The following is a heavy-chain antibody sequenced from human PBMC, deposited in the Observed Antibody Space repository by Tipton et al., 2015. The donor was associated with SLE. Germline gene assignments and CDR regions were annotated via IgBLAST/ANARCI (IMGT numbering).Heavy chain of an antibody. V-gene: IGHV4-59*01. D-gene: IGHD5-12*01. CDR2: IYYGGTA. CDR1: GGSISTYY. J-gene: IGHJ4*02. Sequence: TLSLTCTVSGGSISTYYWSWIRQPPGRGLEWIGFIYYGGTANNNPSLKSRVTISVDRSKNQFSLRLSSVTAADTAVYYCARSEYSDGLLAYRGQGTLVAVSS. CDR3: ARSEYSDGLLAY.